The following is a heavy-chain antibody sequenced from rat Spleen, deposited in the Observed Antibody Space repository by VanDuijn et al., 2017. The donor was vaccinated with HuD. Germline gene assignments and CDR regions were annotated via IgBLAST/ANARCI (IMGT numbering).Heavy chain of an antibody. CDR3: ATAGTRISRFAY. D-gene: IGHD1-4*01. J-gene: IGHJ3*01. CDR1: GFTFNNYW. Sequence: EVQLVESGGGLVQPGRSLKLSCVASGFTFNNYWMSWIRQAPGKGLEWVASITNTGGSIYYRDSVKGRFTIFRENAKSTLSLQMDSLRSEDTATYYCATAGTRISRFAYWGQGTLVTVSS. V-gene: IGHV5-31*01. CDR2: ITNTGGSI.